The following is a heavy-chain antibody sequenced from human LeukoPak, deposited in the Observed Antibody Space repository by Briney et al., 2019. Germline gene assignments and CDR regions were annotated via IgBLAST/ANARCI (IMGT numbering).Heavy chain of an antibody. J-gene: IGHJ4*02. CDR3: AKDPRRYSRTGGYFDY. Sequence: KTGGSLRLSCSASGFTFSTYSMNWVRQAPGKGLEWVSSISSSSRYIYYADSVKGRFTISRDNAKNSLYLQMNSLRAEDTAVYYCAKDPRRYSRTGGYFDYWGQGTLVTVSS. D-gene: IGHD6-13*01. CDR1: GFTFSTYS. CDR2: ISSSSRYI. V-gene: IGHV3-21*01.